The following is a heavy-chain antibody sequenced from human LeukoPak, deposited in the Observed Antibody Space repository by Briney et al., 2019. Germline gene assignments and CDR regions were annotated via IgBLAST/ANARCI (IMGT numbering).Heavy chain of an antibody. CDR2: LYDGGST. CDR3: ARHSWVNGYFDF. V-gene: IGHV4-59*08. D-gene: IGHD4-17*01. CDR1: GGSISSYY. Sequence: TSETLSLTCTVSGGSISSYYWSWVRRPPGKGLEWIGYLYDGGSTHYNPSLKSRVIISVDTSKNQFSLNLNSVTAADTAVYFCARHSWVNGYFDFWGQGTLVTVSS. J-gene: IGHJ4*02.